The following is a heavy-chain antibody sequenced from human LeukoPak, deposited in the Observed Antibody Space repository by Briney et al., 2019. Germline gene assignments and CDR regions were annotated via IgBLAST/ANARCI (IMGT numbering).Heavy chain of an antibody. V-gene: IGHV3-15*01. D-gene: IGHD4-17*01. CDR2: ITSGGAT. CDR1: GLVFNDAW. Sequence: GGSLRLCCIVSGLVFNDAWMSWVRQAPGKGLEWVGRITSGGATDYAAPVKGRFIISRDNSKGTFYLQRNGLKTDDTAMYYCTWMATVRTVDFWGQGTLVTVSS. CDR3: TWMATVRTVDF. J-gene: IGHJ4*02.